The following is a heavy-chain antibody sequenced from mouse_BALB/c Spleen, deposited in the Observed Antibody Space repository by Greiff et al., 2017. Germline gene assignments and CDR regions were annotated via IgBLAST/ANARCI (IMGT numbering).Heavy chain of an antibody. CDR1: GYTFTSYW. V-gene: IGHV1-7*01. Sequence: QVQLKESGAELAKPGASVKMSCKASGYTFTSYWMHWVKQRPGQGLEWIGYINPSTGYTEYNQKFKDKATVTADKSSSTAYMQLSSLTSEDSAVYYCARGIYDGCYIYAMDYWGQGTSVTVSS. CDR2: INPSTGYT. D-gene: IGHD2-3*01. CDR3: ARGIYDGCYIYAMDY. J-gene: IGHJ4*01.